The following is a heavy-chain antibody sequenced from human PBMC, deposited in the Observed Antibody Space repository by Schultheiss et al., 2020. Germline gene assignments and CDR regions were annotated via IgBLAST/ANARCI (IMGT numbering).Heavy chain of an antibody. Sequence: SETLSLTCTVSGGSISSYYWSWIRQPAGKGLEWIGRIYTCGSTNYNPSLKSRVTMSVDTSKNQFSLKLSSVTAADTAVYYCARVLQQIDAFDIWGQGTMVTVSS. CDR2: IYTCGST. J-gene: IGHJ3*02. CDR3: ARVLQQIDAFDI. D-gene: IGHD4/OR15-4a*01. CDR1: GGSISSYY. V-gene: IGHV4-4*07.